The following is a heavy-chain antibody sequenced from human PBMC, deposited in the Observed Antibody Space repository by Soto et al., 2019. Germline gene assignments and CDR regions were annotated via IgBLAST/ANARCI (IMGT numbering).Heavy chain of an antibody. V-gene: IGHV4-34*01. CDR1: GGSGGSFSGYY. D-gene: IGHD3-22*01. CDR2: INHSGST. J-gene: IGHJ6*04. CDR3: ASHSYDSSGYYQYYNRMDV. Sequence: QVQLQQWGAGLLKPSETLSLTCGVYGGSGGSFSGYYWSWIRQPPGQGLEWIAEINHSGSTNYKPCLKSRVSISVDTSKNQFSLTLSSVTAADTAVYYCASHSYDSSGYYQYYNRMDVWGKGTTVTVSS.